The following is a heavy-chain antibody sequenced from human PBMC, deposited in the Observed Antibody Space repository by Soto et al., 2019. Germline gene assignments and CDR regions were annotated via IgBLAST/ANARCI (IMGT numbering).Heavy chain of an antibody. V-gene: IGHV3-33*01. D-gene: IGHD1-7*01. CDR1: GFTFSSFA. CDR3: ARNLNSFDY. CDR2: IYYDGTNK. J-gene: IGHJ4*02. Sequence: GGSLRLSCAPSGFTFSSFAMHWVRQAPGKGLEWVAAIYYDGTNKYYADSVKGRFTISRDNSKNTLYLQMNSLRVEDTAVYYCARNLNSFDYWGQGTLVTVSS.